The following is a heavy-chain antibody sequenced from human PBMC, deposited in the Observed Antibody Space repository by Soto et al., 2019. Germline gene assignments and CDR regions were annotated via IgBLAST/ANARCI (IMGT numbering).Heavy chain of an antibody. V-gene: IGHV4-59*01. D-gene: IGHD3-16*02. CDR1: GGSISSYY. Sequence: PETLSLTCTVSGGSISSYYWSWIRQPPGKGLEWIGYIYYSGNTNYNPSLKSRVTISVDTSKNQFSLKLSSVTAADTAVYYCARGGNIWGSYRYNWFDPWGQGTLVTVSS. J-gene: IGHJ5*02. CDR3: ARGGNIWGSYRYNWFDP. CDR2: IYYSGNT.